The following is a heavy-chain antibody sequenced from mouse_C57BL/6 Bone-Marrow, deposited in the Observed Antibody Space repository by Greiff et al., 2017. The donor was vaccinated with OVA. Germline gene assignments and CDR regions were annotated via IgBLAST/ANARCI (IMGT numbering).Heavy chain of an antibody. CDR2: IDPETGGT. CDR3: TRSGVYGSSYYYAMDY. V-gene: IGHV1-15*01. Sequence: LVESGAELVRPGASVTLSCKASGYTFTDYEMHWVKQTPVHGLEWIGAIDPETGGTAYNQKFKGKAILTADKSSSTAYMELRSLTSEDSAVYYCTRSGVYGSSYYYAMDYWGQGTSVTVSS. J-gene: IGHJ4*01. D-gene: IGHD1-1*01. CDR1: GYTFTDYE.